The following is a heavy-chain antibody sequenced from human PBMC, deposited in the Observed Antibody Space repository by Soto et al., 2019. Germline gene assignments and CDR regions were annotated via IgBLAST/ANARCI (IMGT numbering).Heavy chain of an antibody. D-gene: IGHD6-13*01. CDR3: AVGIAAAGMVDY. CDR2: INAGNGNT. V-gene: IGHV1-3*01. Sequence: ASVKVSCKASGYTFTSYAMHWVRQAPGQRLEWMGWINAGNGNTKYSQKFQGRVTITRDTSASTAYMELSSLRSEDTAVHYCAVGIAAAGMVDYWGQGTLVTVSS. J-gene: IGHJ4*02. CDR1: GYTFTSYA.